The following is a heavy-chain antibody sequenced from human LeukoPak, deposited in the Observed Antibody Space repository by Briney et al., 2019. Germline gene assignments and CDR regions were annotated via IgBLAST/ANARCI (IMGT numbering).Heavy chain of an antibody. D-gene: IGHD3-10*01. J-gene: IGHJ4*02. CDR2: ITDSGRAT. Sequence: GGSLRLSCAAAGFRLSNYGMSWVRQAPGKGLEWVSAITDSGRATYYADYVKGRFIISRDNYENTLYLQMHSLRDEDTAVYYCAKHLAGVKSSDYWGQGALVTVSS. CDR3: AKHLAGVKSSDY. CDR1: GFRLSNYG. V-gene: IGHV3-23*01.